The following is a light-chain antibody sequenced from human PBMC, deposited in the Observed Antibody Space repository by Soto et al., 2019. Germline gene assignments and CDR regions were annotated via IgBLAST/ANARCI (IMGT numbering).Light chain of an antibody. CDR1: QSISSW. CDR2: SAS. Sequence: DIKMSQSPSTLSAYVGDRVTITCRASQSISSWLAWYQQKPGKPPKLLVYSASTLQSGVPSRFSGSGSGPDFTLTISSLQPEDSATYFCQQLNSYPQTFGQGTRLAI. CDR3: QQLNSYPQT. V-gene: IGKV1-5*01. J-gene: IGKJ5*01.